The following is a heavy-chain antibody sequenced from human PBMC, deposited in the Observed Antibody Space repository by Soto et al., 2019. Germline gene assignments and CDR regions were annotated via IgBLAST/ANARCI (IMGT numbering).Heavy chain of an antibody. Sequence: GGSLRLSCAASGFTFSSYSMNWVRQAPGKGLEWVSSISSSSSYIYYADSVKGRFTISRDNAKNSLYLQMISLRAEDTAVYYCAGEPRPYYFDYWGQGTLVTVSS. J-gene: IGHJ4*02. V-gene: IGHV3-21*01. CDR2: ISSSSSYI. CDR3: AGEPRPYYFDY. CDR1: GFTFSSYS.